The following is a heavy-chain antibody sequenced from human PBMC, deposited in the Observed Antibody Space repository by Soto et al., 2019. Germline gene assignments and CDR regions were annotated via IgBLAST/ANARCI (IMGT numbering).Heavy chain of an antibody. CDR1: GYTFTSYY. CDR2: INPSGGST. CDR3: ARYCSGGSCYSGMDV. Sequence: ASVKVSCKASGYTFTSYYMHWVRQAPGQGLEWIGIINPSGGSTSYAQKFQGRVTMTRDTSTSTVYMELSSLRSEDTAVYYCARYCSGGSCYSGMDVWGQGTTVTVSS. V-gene: IGHV1-46*01. D-gene: IGHD2-15*01. J-gene: IGHJ6*02.